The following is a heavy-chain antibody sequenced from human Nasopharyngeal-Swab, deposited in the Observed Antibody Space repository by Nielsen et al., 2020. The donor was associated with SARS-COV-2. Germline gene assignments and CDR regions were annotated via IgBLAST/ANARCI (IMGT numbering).Heavy chain of an antibody. D-gene: IGHD6-13*01. CDR2: ISSSSYT. V-gene: IGHV3-11*03. CDR3: ASSNSAAAGFDY. J-gene: IGHJ4*02. Sequence: RQAPGKGLEWVSYISSSSYTNYADSVKGRFTISRDNAKNSLYLQMNSLRAEDTAVYYCASSNSAAAGFDYWGQGTLVTVSS.